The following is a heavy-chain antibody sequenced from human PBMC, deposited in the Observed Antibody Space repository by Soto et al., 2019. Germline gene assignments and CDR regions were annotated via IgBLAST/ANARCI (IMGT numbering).Heavy chain of an antibody. CDR1: GFTFRSYV. J-gene: IGHJ4*02. V-gene: IGHV3-30*19. CDR2: TSYDGSNK. D-gene: IGHD3-16*01. Sequence: QVQLVESGGGVVQPGASLRLSCVGSGFTFRSYVIHWVRQAPGKGLEWVALTSYDGSNKYYDDSVKGRFTISRYNSRNTVDLHMDSLRLEDTALYYCARWGTTGGLDVWGQGTLVSVSS. CDR3: ARWGTTGGLDV.